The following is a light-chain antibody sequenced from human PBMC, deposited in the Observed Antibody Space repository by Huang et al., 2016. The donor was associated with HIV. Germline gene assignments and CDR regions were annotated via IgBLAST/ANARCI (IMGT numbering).Light chain of an antibody. Sequence: DIQMTQSSSTLSASVGDRVTIACRASQSVSTWLAWYQQKPGRAPNLLVYEASTLESGVPSRFSGGGSGTDFALTISSLQPDDFATYYCQQYKSFPWTFGQGTKVEV. CDR2: EAS. CDR1: QSVSTW. J-gene: IGKJ1*01. CDR3: QQYKSFPWT. V-gene: IGKV1-5*03.